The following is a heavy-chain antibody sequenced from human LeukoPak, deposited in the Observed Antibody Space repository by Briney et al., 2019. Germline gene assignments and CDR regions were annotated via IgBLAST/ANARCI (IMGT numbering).Heavy chain of an antibody. CDR1: GFTFSTYW. J-gene: IGHJ4*02. V-gene: IGHV3-7*05. D-gene: IGHD2-15*01. CDR2: IKQDGSEK. Sequence: GGSLRLSCAASGFTFSTYWMSWVRQAPGKGLEWVANIKQDGSEKYYVDSVKGRFTISRDNAKNSLYLQMNSLRTEDTAVYYCARSSGYCSGGSCYRDYWGQGTLVTVSS. CDR3: ARSSGYCSGGSCYRDY.